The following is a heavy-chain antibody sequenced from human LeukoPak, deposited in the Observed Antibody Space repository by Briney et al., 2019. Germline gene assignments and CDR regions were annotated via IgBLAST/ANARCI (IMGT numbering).Heavy chain of an antibody. CDR3: VRATATKYDY. J-gene: IGHJ4*02. CDR1: GFPFSSHA. Sequence: GGSLRLSCAASGFPFSSHALHWVRQAPGRGLEYVSAISDNGANTYYANSVEGRFTISRDNSRNTLFLQMGSLRREDTAVYYWVRATATKYDYWGQGDPVTVSS. CDR2: ISDNGANT. V-gene: IGHV3-64*01.